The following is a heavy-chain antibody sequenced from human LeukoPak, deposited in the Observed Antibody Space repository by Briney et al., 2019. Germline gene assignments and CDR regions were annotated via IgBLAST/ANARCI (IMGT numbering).Heavy chain of an antibody. J-gene: IGHJ4*02. CDR1: GGSISSYY. CDR2: IYASGNT. Sequence: NPSETLCLTCTVSGGSISSYYWSWIRQPAGKGLEWIGRIYASGNTNYNPSLVSGGTMSVNTSKHLFALKLSSVTAADTAVYYCARQGVATAIDYWGQGTLVTVSS. D-gene: IGHD2-21*02. CDR3: ARQGVATAIDY. V-gene: IGHV4-4*07.